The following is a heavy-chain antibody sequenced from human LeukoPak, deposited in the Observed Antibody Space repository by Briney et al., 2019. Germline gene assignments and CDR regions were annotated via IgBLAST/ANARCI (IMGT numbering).Heavy chain of an antibody. Sequence: GGSLRFSCAASGFTFSSYSMNWVRQAPGKGLKWFSSISSSSTYISYAYSVKGRFTIPRDNAKNSLYLQMNSLRAEDTAVYYCARDYYNILTGYYLFWGQGTLVTVSS. CDR2: ISSSSTYI. CDR3: ARDYYNILTGYYLF. D-gene: IGHD3-9*01. CDR1: GFTFSSYS. V-gene: IGHV3-21*01. J-gene: IGHJ4*02.